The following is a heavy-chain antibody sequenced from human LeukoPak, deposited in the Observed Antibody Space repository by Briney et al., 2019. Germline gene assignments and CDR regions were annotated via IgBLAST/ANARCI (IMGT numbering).Heavy chain of an antibody. CDR3: ARDRSSGYSADAFDK. V-gene: IGHV3-74*01. J-gene: IGHJ3*02. CDR1: GFTLGSYW. D-gene: IGHD3-22*01. Sequence: PGGSLRLSCAASGFTLGSYWMHWVRKAPGKGLVWVSRINTDGSSTSYADSVKGRFTISRDNAKNTLYLQMNSLRAEDTAVYYCARDRSSGYSADAFDKWGQGTMVTVSS. CDR2: INTDGSST.